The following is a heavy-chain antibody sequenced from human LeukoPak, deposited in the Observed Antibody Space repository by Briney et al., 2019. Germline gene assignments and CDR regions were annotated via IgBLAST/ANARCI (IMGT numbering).Heavy chain of an antibody. Sequence: GGSLRLSCAASGFTFSSYAMSWVRQAPGKGLEWVGFIRSKAYGGTTEYAASVKGRFTTSRDDTKSIAYLQVNSLKTEDTAVYYCTRGLHDYGDYGIDYWGQGTLVTVSS. CDR1: GFTFSSYA. J-gene: IGHJ4*02. CDR2: IRSKAYGGTT. CDR3: TRGLHDYGDYGIDY. V-gene: IGHV3-49*04. D-gene: IGHD4-17*01.